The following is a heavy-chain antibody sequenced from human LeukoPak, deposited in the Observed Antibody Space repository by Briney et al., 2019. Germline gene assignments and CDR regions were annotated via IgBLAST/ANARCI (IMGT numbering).Heavy chain of an antibody. J-gene: IGHJ3*01. V-gene: IGHV3-30*18. Sequence: PGRSLRLSCAASGFTFRSYGMHWIRQAPGKGLEWVAVVSHDGSNTYYADSVKGRLTPSRDNSKNTLYLQMNSLRAEDTAVYYCAKDTSRSSWGQGTMVTVSS. CDR2: VSHDGSNT. CDR1: GFTFRSYG. CDR3: AKDTSRSS.